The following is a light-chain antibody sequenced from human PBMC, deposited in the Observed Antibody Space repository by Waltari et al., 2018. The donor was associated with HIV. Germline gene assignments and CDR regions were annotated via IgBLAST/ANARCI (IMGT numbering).Light chain of an antibody. Sequence: SYELTQPPSVSVSPGQTARITCSGDALPKQYAYWYQQKPGQAPVLVIYKDSGRPSGIPERFFGSSSGTTVTLTISGVQAEDEADYYCQSADSSGTPWVFGGGTKLTVL. V-gene: IGLV3-25*03. CDR2: KDS. CDR3: QSADSSGTPWV. J-gene: IGLJ3*02. CDR1: ALPKQY.